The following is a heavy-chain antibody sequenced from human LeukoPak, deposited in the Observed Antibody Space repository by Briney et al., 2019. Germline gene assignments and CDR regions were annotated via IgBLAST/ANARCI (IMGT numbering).Heavy chain of an antibody. J-gene: IGHJ4*02. Sequence: GGSLRLSCVASGFTFNNYTMRWVRQAPGRGLEWVSAISGSGDSTYYADSVKGRFTISRDNSKNTLYLQMNSLRVEDTAVYYCTKPDCPSTSCYTLDYWGQGILVTVSS. CDR1: GFTFNNYT. D-gene: IGHD2-2*02. CDR3: TKPDCPSTSCYTLDY. V-gene: IGHV3-23*01. CDR2: ISGSGDST.